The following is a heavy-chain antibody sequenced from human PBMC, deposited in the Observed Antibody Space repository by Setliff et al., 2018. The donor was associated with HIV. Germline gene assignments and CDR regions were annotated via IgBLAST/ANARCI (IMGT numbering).Heavy chain of an antibody. CDR1: GGSFSGYY. J-gene: IGHJ4*02. CDR3: ARGGLGVVGAIDY. CDR2: IIHSGGT. Sequence: SETLSLTCAVYGGSFSGYYWTWIRQPPGRGLEWIGEIIHSGGTNDNRSLKRRVTISVDTSKNQFSLNLSSVTAADTAVYYCARGGLGVVGAIDYWSQGTLVTVSS. D-gene: IGHD2-15*01. V-gene: IGHV4-34*01.